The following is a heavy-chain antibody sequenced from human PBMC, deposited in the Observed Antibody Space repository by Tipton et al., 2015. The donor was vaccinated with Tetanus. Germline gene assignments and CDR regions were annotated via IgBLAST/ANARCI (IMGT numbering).Heavy chain of an antibody. Sequence: QLVQSGAEVKRPGSSVKVSCNASGYNFVNFGISWVRQAPGQGLEWMGWISAYNGKTKDAQRLQGRVTMTTDRSASTAYMDLRRLRSDDTAVYYCARVQEQRIYYYGMYVWGQGTTVTVSS. CDR2: ISAYNGKT. CDR1: GYNFVNFG. V-gene: IGHV1-18*01. D-gene: IGHD6-25*01. CDR3: ARVQEQRIYYYGMYV. J-gene: IGHJ6*02.